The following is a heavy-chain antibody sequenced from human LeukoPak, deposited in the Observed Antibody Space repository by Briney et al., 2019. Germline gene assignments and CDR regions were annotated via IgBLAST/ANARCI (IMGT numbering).Heavy chain of an antibody. CDR2: IYSGGST. CDR1: GFTFSNYW. CDR3: ARDTVRSRGYFDL. V-gene: IGHV3-53*01. J-gene: IGHJ2*01. D-gene: IGHD4-11*01. Sequence: GGSLRLSCVGSGFTFSNYWMNWVRQAPGKGLEWVSVIYSGGSTYYADSVKGRFTISRDNSKNTLYLQMNSLRAEDTAVYYCARDTVRSRGYFDLWGRGTLVTVSS.